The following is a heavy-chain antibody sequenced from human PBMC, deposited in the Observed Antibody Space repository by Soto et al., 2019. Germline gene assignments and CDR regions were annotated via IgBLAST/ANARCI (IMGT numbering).Heavy chain of an antibody. V-gene: IGHV1-18*01. CDR1: GYTFTSYG. CDR2: ISAYNGNT. D-gene: IGHD2-2*01. J-gene: IGHJ6*02. Sequence: ASVKVSCKASGYTFTSYGISWVRQAPGQGLEWMGWISAYNGNTNYAQKLQGRVTMTTDTSTSTAYMELRSLRSDDTAVYYCARVRDCSSTSCYEDYYYYYGMDVRGQRTTVTVSS. CDR3: ARVRDCSSTSCYEDYYYYYGMDV.